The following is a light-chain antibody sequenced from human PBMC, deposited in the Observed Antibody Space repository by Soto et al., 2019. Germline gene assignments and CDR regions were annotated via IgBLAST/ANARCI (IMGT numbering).Light chain of an antibody. CDR3: ATWDDDLYTPI. Sequence: QSVLTQPASVSGSPGQSITISCTGTSSDVGGYKYVSWYQQHPDKAPKLIIFEVSNRPSGVPDRFSGSKSGTSASLAITGLRSDDEADYYCATWDDDLYTPIIGGGTKLTVL. CDR1: SSDVGGYKY. CDR2: EVS. J-gene: IGLJ2*01. V-gene: IGLV2-14*01.